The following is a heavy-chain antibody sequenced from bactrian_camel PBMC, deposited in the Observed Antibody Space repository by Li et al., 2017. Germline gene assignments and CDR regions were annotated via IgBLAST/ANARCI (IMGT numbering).Heavy chain of an antibody. CDR2: IYTSGDR. V-gene: IGHV3S31*01. CDR3: AVRIGSCTDSFAY. D-gene: IGHD1*01. J-gene: IGHJ6*01. CDR1: RYTYTILC. Sequence: VQLVESGGGSVQAGGSLRLSCAASRYTYTILCMGWFRQAPGKEREKVATIYTSGDRYYADSVKGRSTISRDIDKNTAYLQMNSLKPEDTAMYYCAVRIGSCTDSFAYWGQGTQVTVS.